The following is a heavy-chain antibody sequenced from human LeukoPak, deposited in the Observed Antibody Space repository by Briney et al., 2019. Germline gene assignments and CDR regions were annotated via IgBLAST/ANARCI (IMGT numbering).Heavy chain of an antibody. CDR2: IRYDGSNK. CDR3: AKDVRYYYYMDV. J-gene: IGHJ6*03. D-gene: IGHD3-10*01. V-gene: IGHV3-30*02. CDR1: GFTFSSYG. Sequence: GGSLRLSCAASGFTFSSYGMHWVRQAPGKGLEWVAFIRYDGSNKYYADSVKGRFTISRDNSKNTLYLQMNSLRAEDTAVYYCAKDVRYYYYMDVWGKGTTVTVSS.